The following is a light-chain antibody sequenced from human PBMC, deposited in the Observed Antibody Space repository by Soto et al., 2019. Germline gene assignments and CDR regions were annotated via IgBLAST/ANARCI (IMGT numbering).Light chain of an antibody. V-gene: IGLV2-11*01. Sequence: QSALTQPRSVSGSPGQSVTISCTGTNSDVGGYNYVSWYQQHPGKAPKGMIYDVSERPSGVPDRFSGSKSGNTAFLTISGLQAEDEADYYCCSYAGSPRYVLGTGTKVTV. CDR1: NSDVGGYNY. J-gene: IGLJ1*01. CDR2: DVS. CDR3: CSYAGSPRYV.